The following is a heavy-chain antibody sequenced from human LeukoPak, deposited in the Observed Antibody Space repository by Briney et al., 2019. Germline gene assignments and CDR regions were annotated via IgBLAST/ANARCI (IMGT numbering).Heavy chain of an antibody. J-gene: IGHJ4*02. V-gene: IGHV3-30*18. Sequence: QPGRSLRLSCAPSGFTFSIYGMQWVRQAPGKGLEWVAVISYDGSNKYYAGSVKGRFTNSRDNSKNTLYLQMNSLRAEDTAVYYCANTGYSVDYWGQGTLVTVSS. D-gene: IGHD6-13*01. CDR3: ANTGYSVDY. CDR2: ISYDGSNK. CDR1: GFTFSIYG.